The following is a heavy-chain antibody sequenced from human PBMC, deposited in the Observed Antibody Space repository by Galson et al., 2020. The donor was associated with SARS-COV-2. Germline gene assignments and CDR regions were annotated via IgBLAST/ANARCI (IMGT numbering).Heavy chain of an antibody. V-gene: IGHV3-7*03. CDR2: IKQDGSEK. D-gene: IGHD5-12*01. CDR3: ARDSWGLSVYARPCYYGMGV. CDR1: GFTFSSYW. J-gene: IGHJ6*02. Sequence: GESLKISCAASGFTFSSYWMSWVRQAPGKGLEWVANIKQDGSEKYYVDSVKGRFTISRDNAKNSLYLQMNSLRAEDTAVYYCARDSWGLSVYARPCYYGMGVWGQGTAVTVSS.